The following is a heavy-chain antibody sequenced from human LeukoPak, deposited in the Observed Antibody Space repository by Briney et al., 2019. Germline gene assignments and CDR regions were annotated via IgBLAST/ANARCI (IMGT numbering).Heavy chain of an antibody. V-gene: IGHV3-9*01. CDR2: DHI. J-gene: IGHJ3*01. CDR1: GFTFDDYD. D-gene: IGHD6-19*01. CDR3: AKDFGAAVAGTGGALDV. Sequence: PGGSLRLSCEGSGFTFDDYDIHWVRQAPGKGLQRFSSDHINSADSVKGRFAVSRDNAKNSVYLQINSVRPEDTALYFCAKDFGAAVAGTGGALDVWGQGVMVTVSS.